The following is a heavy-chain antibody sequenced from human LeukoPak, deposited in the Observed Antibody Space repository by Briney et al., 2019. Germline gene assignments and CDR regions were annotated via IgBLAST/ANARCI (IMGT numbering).Heavy chain of an antibody. CDR2: IYTSGNT. Sequence: PSQTLSLTCSVSGGSISSGSYYWSWIRQPAGKGLEWIGRIYTSGNTNYNPSLKSRVTISLDTSKNQFSLKLSSVTAADTAVYYCARDSWWTAAGYYYYMDVWGKGTTVTVSS. CDR1: GGSISSGSYY. CDR3: ARDSWWTAAGYYYYMDV. J-gene: IGHJ6*03. D-gene: IGHD6-13*01. V-gene: IGHV4-61*02.